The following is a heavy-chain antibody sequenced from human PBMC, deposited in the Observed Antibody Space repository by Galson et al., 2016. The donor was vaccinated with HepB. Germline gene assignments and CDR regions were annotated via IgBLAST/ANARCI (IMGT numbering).Heavy chain of an antibody. Sequence: SLRLSCAASGFTFSGYKMNWVRQAPGKALEWVSYISTTSSAIYYADSVKGRFSISRDNAESSLYLQMNSLRDEDTAVYYCAKVRQLAYSYGMDVWGQGTTVTVSS. V-gene: IGHV3-48*02. CDR2: ISTTSSAI. CDR1: GFTFSGYK. CDR3: AKVRQLAYSYGMDV. D-gene: IGHD6-6*01. J-gene: IGHJ6*02.